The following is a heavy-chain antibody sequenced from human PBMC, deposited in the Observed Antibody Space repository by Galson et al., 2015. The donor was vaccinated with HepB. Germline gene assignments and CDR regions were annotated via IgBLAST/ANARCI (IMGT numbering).Heavy chain of an antibody. CDR3: ARGSSSGPLNY. CDR2: ISYDGSNK. J-gene: IGHJ4*02. CDR1: GFTFSSYA. Sequence: SLRLSCAASGFTFSSYAMHWVRQAPGKGLEWVAVISYDGSNKYYADSVKGRFTISRDNSKNTLYLQMNSLRAEDTAVYYCARGSSSGPLNYWGQGTLVTVSS. D-gene: IGHD6-25*01. V-gene: IGHV3-30-3*01.